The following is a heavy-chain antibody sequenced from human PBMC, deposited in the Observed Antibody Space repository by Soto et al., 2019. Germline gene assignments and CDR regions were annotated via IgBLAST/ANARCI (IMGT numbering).Heavy chain of an antibody. CDR3: ARAGGLGAVAVDY. Sequence: QLQLQESGSGLVKPSQTLSLTCAVSGGSISSGGYSWSWLRQPPGKGREWLGYSYHSGSTYYNPSLKSRVTISVDRSKNQFSLTLSSVTAADTAVYYCARAGGLGAVAVDYWGQGTLVTVSS. CDR2: SYHSGST. V-gene: IGHV4-30-2*01. J-gene: IGHJ4*02. CDR1: GGSISSGGYS. D-gene: IGHD6-19*01.